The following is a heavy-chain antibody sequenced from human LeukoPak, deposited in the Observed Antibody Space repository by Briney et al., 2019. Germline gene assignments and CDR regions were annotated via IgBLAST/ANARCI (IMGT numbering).Heavy chain of an antibody. V-gene: IGHV4-34*01. Sequence: KPSETLSLTCTVSGGSISSYYWSWIRQPPGKGLEWIGEINHSGSTSYNPSLKSRVTISVDTSKNQFSLKLSSVTAADTAVYYCARGPTLAAAGTSRYFDLWGRGTLVTVSS. CDR2: INHSGST. CDR1: GGSISSYY. D-gene: IGHD6-13*01. J-gene: IGHJ2*01. CDR3: ARGPTLAAAGTSRYFDL.